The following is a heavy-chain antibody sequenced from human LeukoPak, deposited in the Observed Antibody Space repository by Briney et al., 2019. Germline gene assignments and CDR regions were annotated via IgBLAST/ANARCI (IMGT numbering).Heavy chain of an antibody. CDR2: ISGNGENT. Sequence: GGSLRLSCTASGFTFDDYAMHWVRQTPGKGLEWVSLISGNGENTYYADSVKGRFTISRDNAKNSLYLQMNSLRDEDTAVYYCARAYCGGGFCYSGFDFWGQGTLVTVSS. J-gene: IGHJ4*02. D-gene: IGHD2-15*01. CDR3: ARAYCGGGFCYSGFDF. V-gene: IGHV3-43*02. CDR1: GFTFDDYA.